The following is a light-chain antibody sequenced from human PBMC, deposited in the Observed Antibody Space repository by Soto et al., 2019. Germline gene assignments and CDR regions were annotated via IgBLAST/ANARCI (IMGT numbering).Light chain of an antibody. V-gene: IGKV1-39*01. Sequence: DSPVTQSPSSLSASVGDRVTITCRASQSISSYLNWYQQKPGKAPKLLIYAASSLQSGVPSRFSGSGSGTDFTLTISSLQPEDFATYYCQQSYSTPYTFGQGTKLEIK. CDR1: QSISSY. CDR3: QQSYSTPYT. CDR2: AAS. J-gene: IGKJ2*01.